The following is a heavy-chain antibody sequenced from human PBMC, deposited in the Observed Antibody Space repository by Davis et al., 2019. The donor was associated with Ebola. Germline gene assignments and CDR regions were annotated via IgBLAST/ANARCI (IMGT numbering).Heavy chain of an antibody. CDR1: GGSFSGYY. Sequence: SETLSPPFPVYGGSFSGYYWSWIRQPPGKGLEWIGSIYYSGSTYYNPSLKSRVTISVDTSKNQFSLKLSSVTAADTAVYYCARHYVATEAWGQGTLVTVSS. J-gene: IGHJ5*02. D-gene: IGHD5-12*01. CDR3: ARHYVATEA. V-gene: IGHV4-39*01. CDR2: IYYSGST.